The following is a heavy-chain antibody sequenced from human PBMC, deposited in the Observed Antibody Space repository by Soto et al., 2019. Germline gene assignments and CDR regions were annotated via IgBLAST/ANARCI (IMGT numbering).Heavy chain of an antibody. Sequence: GGSLRLSCAASGFTFSSYAMSWVRQAPGKGLEWVSAISGSGGSTYYADSVKGRFTISRDNSKNTLYLQMNSLRAEDTAVYYCAKDYYDSSGYYFSTNWFDPWGQGTLVTVSS. CDR1: GFTFSSYA. CDR3: AKDYYDSSGYYFSTNWFDP. V-gene: IGHV3-23*01. D-gene: IGHD3-22*01. J-gene: IGHJ5*02. CDR2: ISGSGGST.